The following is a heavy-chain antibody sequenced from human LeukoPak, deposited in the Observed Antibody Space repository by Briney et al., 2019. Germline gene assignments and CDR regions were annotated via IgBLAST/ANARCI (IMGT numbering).Heavy chain of an antibody. CDR2: ISYYGTNK. CDR3: ARVELYASGWYGSIDY. D-gene: IGHD6-19*01. V-gene: IGHV3-30*03. J-gene: IGHJ4*02. CDR1: GFTFSSYG. Sequence: GGSLRLSCAASGFTFSSYGMPWVRQAPGKGLERVAVISYYGTNKYYADSVRGRFTISRDNSKNTLYLQMDSLRTEDTAVYYCARVELYASGWYGSIDYGGQGTLVGVSS.